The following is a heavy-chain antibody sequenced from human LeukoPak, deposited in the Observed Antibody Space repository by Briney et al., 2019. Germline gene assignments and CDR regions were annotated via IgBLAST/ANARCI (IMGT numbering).Heavy chain of an antibody. D-gene: IGHD3-22*01. J-gene: IGHJ4*02. CDR2: IYHSGST. Sequence: SETLSLTCAVSGGSISSGGYSWSWIRQPPGKGLEWIGYIYHSGSTYYNPSLESRVTISVDRSKNQFSLKLSSVTAADTAVYYCARVGYDSSGYSEYFDYWGQGTLVTVSS. V-gene: IGHV4-30-2*01. CDR1: GGSISSGGYS. CDR3: ARVGYDSSGYSEYFDY.